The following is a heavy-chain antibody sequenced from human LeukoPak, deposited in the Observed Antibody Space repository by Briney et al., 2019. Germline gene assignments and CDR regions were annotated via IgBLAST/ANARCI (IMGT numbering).Heavy chain of an antibody. V-gene: IGHV1-8*03. CDR1: GYTFSRYD. D-gene: IGHD3-3*01. CDR3: ARAGTPKYDFWSGYYLDWFDP. Sequence: SVKVSCKASGYTFSRYDINWVRQATGQGLEWMGWMNPNSGKTGYAQKFQGRVTITRNTSISTAYMELSSLRSEDTAVYYCARAGTPKYDFWSGYYLDWFDPWGQGTLVTVSS. J-gene: IGHJ5*02. CDR2: MNPNSGKT.